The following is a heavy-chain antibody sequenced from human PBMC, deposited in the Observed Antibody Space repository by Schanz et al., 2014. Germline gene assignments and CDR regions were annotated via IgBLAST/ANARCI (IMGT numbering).Heavy chain of an antibody. V-gene: IGHV3-66*01. Sequence: VHLLESGGGLVEPGGSLRLSCAASGFSFSDYYMSWIRQAPGKGLEWVSFIYIGGNTYYADSVKGRFTISRDNSKNTVYIQMNSLRAEDTAVYYCARGGPAYYFDDWGQGTLVTVSS. CDR2: IYIGGNT. J-gene: IGHJ4*02. CDR3: ARGGPAYYFDD. CDR1: GFSFSDYY.